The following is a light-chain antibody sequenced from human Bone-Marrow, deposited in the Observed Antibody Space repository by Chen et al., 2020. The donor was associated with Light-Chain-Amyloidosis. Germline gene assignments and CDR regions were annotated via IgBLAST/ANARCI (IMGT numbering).Light chain of an antibody. CDR2: RDT. CDR1: DLPTKY. J-gene: IGLJ2*01. Sequence: SYELTQPPSVSVSPGQPARLTCSGDDLPTKYAYWYQQKPGQAPVLVIHRDTERPSGISERFSGASAGTTATLTISGVQAEDEADYHCQSADSSGTYEVIFGGGTKLTV. V-gene: IGLV3-25*03. CDR3: QSADSSGTYEVI.